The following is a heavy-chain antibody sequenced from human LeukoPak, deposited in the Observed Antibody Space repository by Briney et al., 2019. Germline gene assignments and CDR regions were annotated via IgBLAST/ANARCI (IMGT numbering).Heavy chain of an antibody. CDR1: GLTFSNFK. Sequence: GGSLRLSCAVSGLTFSNFKMNWVRQAPGKGLEWVSYISDSGRTTFYAGSVKGRFTISRDNAKNSLYLQMSSLRVEDTAVYYCASWAGNTQSDSWSGPFDYWGQGTLVTVSS. J-gene: IGHJ4*02. CDR3: ASWAGNTQSDSWSGPFDY. D-gene: IGHD3-3*01. CDR2: ISDSGRTT. V-gene: IGHV3-48*03.